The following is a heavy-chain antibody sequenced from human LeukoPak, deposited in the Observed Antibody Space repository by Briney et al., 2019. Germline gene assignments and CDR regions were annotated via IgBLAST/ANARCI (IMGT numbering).Heavy chain of an antibody. V-gene: IGHV3-21*01. J-gene: IGHJ4*02. D-gene: IGHD3-22*01. CDR2: ISSTSSYI. CDR1: GFTFSNYS. CDR3: ARTYYYDSSGYYFDY. Sequence: GGSLRLSCGASGFTFSNYSMNWVRQAPGKGLEWVSSISSTSSYIYYADSVKGRFTISRDNAKNSLYLQMNSLRVEDTAVYYCARTYYYDSSGYYFDYWGQGTLVTVSS.